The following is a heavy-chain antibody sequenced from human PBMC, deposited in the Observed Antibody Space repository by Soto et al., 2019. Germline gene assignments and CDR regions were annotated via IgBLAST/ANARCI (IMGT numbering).Heavy chain of an antibody. Sequence: GGSLRLSCAASGFTVSSNYMSWVRQAPGKGLEWVSVIYSGGSTYYADSVKGRFTISRDNSKNTLYLQMNSLRAEDTAVYYCVAVLRFLEWFPFWGQGTPVTVYS. CDR1: GFTVSSNY. J-gene: IGHJ4*02. D-gene: IGHD3-3*01. V-gene: IGHV3-53*01. CDR3: VAVLRFLEWFPF. CDR2: IYSGGST.